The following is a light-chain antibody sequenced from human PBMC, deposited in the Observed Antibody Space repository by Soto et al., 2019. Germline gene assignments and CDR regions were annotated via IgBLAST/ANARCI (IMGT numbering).Light chain of an antibody. CDR1: QSVSSN. CDR3: QQSYNGPFT. CDR2: GAS. Sequence: IVLTHSPATLSVSPWERSTLSVGASQSVSSNLAWYQQKPGQAPRLLIYGASTRATGIPARFSGSGSGTDFTLTISSLQPEDFATYYCQQSYNGPFTFGPGTKVDIK. V-gene: IGKV3-15*01. J-gene: IGKJ3*01.